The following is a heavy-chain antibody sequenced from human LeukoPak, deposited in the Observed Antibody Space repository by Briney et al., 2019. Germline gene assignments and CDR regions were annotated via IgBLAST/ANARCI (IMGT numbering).Heavy chain of an antibody. J-gene: IGHJ4*02. CDR3: ARGPTRYYFDC. CDR2: IFYSGST. Sequence: PSETLSLTCTVSSGSISSYYWSWVRQPPGKGLEWIGYIFYSGSTKYNPALQSRVTISVDTSKNQFSLGLSSVAAADTAVYYCARGPTRYYFDCWGQGTLVNVSS. V-gene: IGHV4-59*01. D-gene: IGHD4-17*01. CDR1: SGSISSYY.